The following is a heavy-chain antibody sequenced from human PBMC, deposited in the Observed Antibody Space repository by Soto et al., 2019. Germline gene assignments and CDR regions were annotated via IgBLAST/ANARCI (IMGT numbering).Heavy chain of an antibody. CDR1: GFTFSVYY. J-gene: IGHJ4*02. Sequence: GGSLRLSCAASGFTFSVYYMTWVRQAPGKGLEWVASIKNDGSEQYYVDSVKGRFTISRDNAKSSVYLQMNSLRAGDTALYYCSRENWFQDYWGQGTLVTVSS. D-gene: IGHD3-10*01. V-gene: IGHV3-7*03. CDR3: SRENWFQDY. CDR2: IKNDGSEQ.